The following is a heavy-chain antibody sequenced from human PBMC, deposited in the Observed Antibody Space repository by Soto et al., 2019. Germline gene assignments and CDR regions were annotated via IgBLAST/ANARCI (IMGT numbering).Heavy chain of an antibody. D-gene: IGHD6-19*01. CDR1: GGTFSSYA. V-gene: IGHV1-69*13. CDR3: AGDNIAVASTGFFYYGMDV. CDR2: IIPIFGTA. Sequence: GASVKVSCKASGGTFSSYAISWVRQAPGQGLEWMGGIIPIFGTANYAQKFQGRVTITADESTSTAYMELSSLRSEDTAVYYCAGDNIAVASTGFFYYGMDVWGQGTTVTVSS. J-gene: IGHJ6*02.